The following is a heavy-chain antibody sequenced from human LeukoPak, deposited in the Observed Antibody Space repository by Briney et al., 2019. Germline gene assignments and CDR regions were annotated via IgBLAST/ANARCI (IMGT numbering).Heavy chain of an antibody. CDR2: INPSSGDT. V-gene: IGHV1-2*06. CDR1: GYTFTGYY. J-gene: IGHJ4*02. D-gene: IGHD3-10*01. Sequence: ASVKVSCKVSGYTFTGYYLHWLRQAPGQGLEWMGRINPSSGDTNYAQKFQGRVTMTRDTSINTASIALSSLRSDDTAVYYCARGPSGSDYWGQGTLVTVSS. CDR3: ARGPSGSDY.